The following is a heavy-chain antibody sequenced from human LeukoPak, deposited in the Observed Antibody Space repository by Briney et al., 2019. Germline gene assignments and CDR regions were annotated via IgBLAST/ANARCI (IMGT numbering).Heavy chain of an antibody. J-gene: IGHJ6*02. V-gene: IGHV5-51*04. CDR2: IYPGDSDT. D-gene: IGHD3-22*01. CDR1: GYSFTSYW. CDR3: ASAIRYYDSSGYPPHYYYYYGMDV. Sequence: GESLKISCKGSGYSFTSYWIGWVRQMPGKGLEWMGIIYPGDSDTRYSPSFQGQVTISADKPISTAYLQWSSLKASDTAMYYCASAIRYYDSSGYPPHYYYYYGMDVWGQGTTVTVSS.